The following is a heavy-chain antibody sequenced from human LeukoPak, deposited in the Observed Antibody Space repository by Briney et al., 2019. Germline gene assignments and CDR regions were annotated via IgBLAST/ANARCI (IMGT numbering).Heavy chain of an antibody. CDR3: RGISATGFDF. D-gene: IGHD6-13*01. CDR1: GFTFSTHT. V-gene: IGHV3-30*04. J-gene: IGHJ4*02. Sequence: GGSLRLSCAASGFTFSTHTMHWVRQAPGKGLDWVAFISYDGTKDYYADSVKGRFTISRDNSKSTLYLQMNSLRAEDTAVYYCRGISATGFDFWGQGTLVTVSS. CDR2: ISYDGTKD.